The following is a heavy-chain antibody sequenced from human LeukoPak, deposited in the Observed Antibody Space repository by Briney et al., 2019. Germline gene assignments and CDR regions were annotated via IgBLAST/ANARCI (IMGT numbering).Heavy chain of an antibody. CDR3: ARGRSSWYRRWFDP. CDR1: GGSINSTSYY. D-gene: IGHD6-13*01. J-gene: IGHJ5*02. Sequence: SETLSLTCTVSGGSINSTSYYWGWVRQPPGKGLEWIRSIYYSGTTYNNPSLQSRVTMSVDTSKNQFSLKLSSVTAADTAVYYCARGRSSWYRRWFDPWGQGTLVTVSS. CDR2: IYYSGTT. V-gene: IGHV4-39*01.